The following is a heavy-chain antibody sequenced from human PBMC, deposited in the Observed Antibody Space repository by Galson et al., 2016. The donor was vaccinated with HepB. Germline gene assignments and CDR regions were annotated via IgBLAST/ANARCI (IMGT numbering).Heavy chain of an antibody. Sequence: SLRLSCAASGFTFSGSAMHWVRQASGKGLEWVGRIRSKANSYATAYAESVKGRFTISRDDSKNTAYLQMNSLKTEDTAVYYCTRTLSSSWYNWFDPWGQGTLVTVSS. J-gene: IGHJ5*02. V-gene: IGHV3-73*01. CDR2: IRSKANSYAT. CDR1: GFTFSGSA. D-gene: IGHD6-13*01. CDR3: TRTLSSSWYNWFDP.